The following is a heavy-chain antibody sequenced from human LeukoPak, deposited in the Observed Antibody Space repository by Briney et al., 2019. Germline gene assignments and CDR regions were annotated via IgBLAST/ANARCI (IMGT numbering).Heavy chain of an antibody. D-gene: IGHD3-9*01. J-gene: IGHJ4*02. Sequence: GGSLRLSCAASGFTVSSNYMNWVRQAPGKGLEWVSVIYSGGTTYYADSVKGRFTISRDNSKNTLYLQMNSLGAEDTAVYYCAKDLTWTHWGQGTLVTVSS. CDR1: GFTVSSNY. V-gene: IGHV3-53*05. CDR3: AKDLTWTH. CDR2: IYSGGTT.